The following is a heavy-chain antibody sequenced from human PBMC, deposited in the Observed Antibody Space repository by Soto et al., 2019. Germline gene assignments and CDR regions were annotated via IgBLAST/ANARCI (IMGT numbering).Heavy chain of an antibody. V-gene: IGHV1-24*01. CDR1: GYTLTELS. D-gene: IGHD3-16*01. Sequence: ASVKVSCKVSGYTLTELSMHWVRQAPGKGLEWMGGFDPEDGETIYAQKFQGRVTMTEDTSTDTAYMELSSLRSEDTAVYYCATDHSHPLPDYEITKLDAFDIWGQGTMVTVSS. CDR2: FDPEDGET. CDR3: ATDHSHPLPDYEITKLDAFDI. J-gene: IGHJ3*02.